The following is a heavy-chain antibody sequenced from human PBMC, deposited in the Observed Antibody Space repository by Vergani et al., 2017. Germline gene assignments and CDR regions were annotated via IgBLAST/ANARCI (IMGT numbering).Heavy chain of an antibody. D-gene: IGHD6-13*01. J-gene: IGHJ5*02. CDR3: ARVQYSSIAFDP. Sequence: EVQLVESGGGLVKPGGSLRLSCAASGFTFSSYSMNWVRQAPGKGLVWVSRINSDGSSTSYADSVKGRFTISRDNAKNTLYLQMNSLRAEDTAVYYCARVQYSSIAFDPWGQGTLVTVSS. CDR1: GFTFSSYS. CDR2: INSDGSST. V-gene: IGHV3-74*02.